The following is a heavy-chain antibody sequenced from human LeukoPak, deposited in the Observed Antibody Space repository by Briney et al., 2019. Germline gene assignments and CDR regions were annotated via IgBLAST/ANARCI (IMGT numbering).Heavy chain of an antibody. V-gene: IGHV4-61*02. J-gene: IGHJ6*03. CDR3: AREKGSGYYYYYYYMDV. D-gene: IGHD3-3*01. CDR2: IYTSGST. Sequence: PSETLSLTCTVSGGSISSGSYYWSWIRQPAGKGLEWIGRIYTSGSTNYNPSLKSRVTMSVDTSKNQFSLKLSSVTAADTAVYYCAREKGSGYYYYYYYMDVWGKGTTVTVSS. CDR1: GGSISSGSYY.